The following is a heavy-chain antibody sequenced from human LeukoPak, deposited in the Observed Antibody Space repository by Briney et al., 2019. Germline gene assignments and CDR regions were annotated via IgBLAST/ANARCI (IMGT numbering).Heavy chain of an antibody. CDR1: GGSISSGDYY. Sequence: TLSLTCTVSGGSISSGDYYWSWMRQPPGKGLEWIGYIYNSGSTYHNPPLKSRVTISVDTSKNQFSLKLSSVTAADTAVYYCARGLKVLDYWGQGTLVTVSS. V-gene: IGHV4-30-4*01. D-gene: IGHD2-21*02. CDR2: IYNSGST. J-gene: IGHJ4*02. CDR3: ARGLKVLDY.